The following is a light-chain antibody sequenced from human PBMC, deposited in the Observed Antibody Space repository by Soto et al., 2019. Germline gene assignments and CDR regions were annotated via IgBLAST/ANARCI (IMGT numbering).Light chain of an antibody. Sequence: EIVLTQSPVTLSLSPGERATLSCRASQTVSSNYLAWYQQKPSQAPRLLIYSASTRATGIPDRFSGSGSGTDFTLTISRLEPEDFAVYYCQQYGTSPLTFGGGTKVDIK. J-gene: IGKJ4*01. CDR3: QQYGTSPLT. CDR1: QTVSSNY. V-gene: IGKV3-20*01. CDR2: SAS.